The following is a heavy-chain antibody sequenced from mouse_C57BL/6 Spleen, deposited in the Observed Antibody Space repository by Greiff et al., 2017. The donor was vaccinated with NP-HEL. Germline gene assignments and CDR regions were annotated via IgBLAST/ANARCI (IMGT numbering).Heavy chain of an antibody. CDR2: IDPETGGT. Sequence: QVQLQQSGAELVRPGASVTLSCKASGYTFTDYEMHWVKQTPVHGLEWIGAIDPETGGTAYNQKFKGKAILTADKSSSTAYMELRSLTSEDSAVYYCTRGTAGTRFAYWGQVTLVTVAA. CDR3: TRGTAGTRFAY. CDR1: GYTFTDYE. J-gene: IGHJ3*01. D-gene: IGHD4-1*01. V-gene: IGHV1-15*01.